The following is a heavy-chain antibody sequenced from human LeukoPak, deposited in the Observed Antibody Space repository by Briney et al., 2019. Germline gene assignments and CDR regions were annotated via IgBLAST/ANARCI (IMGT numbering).Heavy chain of an antibody. CDR2: MNPNSGKT. V-gene: IGHV1-8*01. D-gene: IGHD2-2*01. CDR1: GYTFTSYD. J-gene: IGHJ6*03. CDR3: ARGPTQVVVLGYYYMDV. Sequence: APVKVSCKASGYTFTSYDINWVRQATGQGLEWMGWMNPNSGKTGYAQKFQGRVTMTRNTSISTAYMELSSLRSEDTAVYYCARGPTQVVVLGYYYMDVWGKGTTVTVSS.